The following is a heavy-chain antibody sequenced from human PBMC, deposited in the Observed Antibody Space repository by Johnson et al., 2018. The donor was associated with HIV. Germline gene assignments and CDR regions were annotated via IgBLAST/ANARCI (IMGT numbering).Heavy chain of an antibody. CDR3: SRVEPIRRAIDAFDI. CDR2: IKQDGSEK. Sequence: VQLVESGGGLVQPGGSLRLSCAASGFTFSNYWMSWVRQAPGKGLEWVANIKQDGSEKYYVDSVKGRFTISRDNAKNSLYLQLNSLGAEDTAVYYCSRVEPIRRAIDAFDIWGQGTMVTVSS. V-gene: IGHV3-7*01. CDR1: GFTFSNYW. J-gene: IGHJ3*02.